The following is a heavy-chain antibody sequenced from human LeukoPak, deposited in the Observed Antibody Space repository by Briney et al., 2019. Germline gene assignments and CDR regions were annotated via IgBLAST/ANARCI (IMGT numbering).Heavy chain of an antibody. CDR3: AKVTGDYYDTSGAFDY. J-gene: IGHJ4*02. D-gene: IGHD3-22*01. CDR2: IWHDGSND. CDR1: GFIFSSYG. Sequence: PGRSLRLSCAASGFIFSSYGMHWVRQAPGKGLEWVARIWHDGSNDDYADSVKGRFTISRDNSKNTLYLQMNSLRAEDTAIYYCAKVTGDYYDTSGAFDYWGQGTPVTVSS. V-gene: IGHV3-33*06.